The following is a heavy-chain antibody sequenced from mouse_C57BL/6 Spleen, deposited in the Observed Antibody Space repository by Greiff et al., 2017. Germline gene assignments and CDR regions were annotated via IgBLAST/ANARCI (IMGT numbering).Heavy chain of an antibody. D-gene: IGHD2-2*01. J-gene: IGHJ4*01. V-gene: IGHV1-52*01. CDR1: GYTFTSYW. CDR3: ARKGFGVTTAMDY. CDR2: IDPSDSET. Sequence: QVQLQQPGAELVRPGSSVKLSCKASGYTFTSYWMHWVKQRPIQGLEWIGNIDPSDSETHYNQKFKDKATLTVDKSSSTAYMQLSSLTSEDSAVYYCARKGFGVTTAMDYWGQGTSVTVSS.